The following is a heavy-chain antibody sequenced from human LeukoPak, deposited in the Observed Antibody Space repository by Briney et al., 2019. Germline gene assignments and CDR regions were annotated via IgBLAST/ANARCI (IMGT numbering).Heavy chain of an antibody. CDR3: ARDGVAVAGY. Sequence: RASVKVSCKASGGTFSSYAISWVRQAPGQGLEWIGAIIPIFGTANYAQKFQGRVTITADESTSTAYMELSSLRSEDTAVYYCARDGVAVAGYWGQGTLVTVSS. J-gene: IGHJ4*02. CDR1: GGTFSSYA. D-gene: IGHD6-19*01. CDR2: IIPIFGTA. V-gene: IGHV1-69*13.